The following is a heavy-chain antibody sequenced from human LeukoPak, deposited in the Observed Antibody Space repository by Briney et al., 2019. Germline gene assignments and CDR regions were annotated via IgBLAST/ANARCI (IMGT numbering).Heavy chain of an antibody. J-gene: IGHJ3*02. CDR3: ARELGYCSGGTCYSAHAFDI. Sequence: PSETLSLTCTVSGGSISSYHWNWIRQPPGKGLEWIGYVHYSGTTKYNPSLKSRVTMSVDTSKNQTSLRVNSVTAADTAVYYCARELGYCSGGTCYSAHAFDIWGQGTMVTVSS. CDR2: VHYSGTT. CDR1: GGSISSYH. V-gene: IGHV4-59*01. D-gene: IGHD2-15*01.